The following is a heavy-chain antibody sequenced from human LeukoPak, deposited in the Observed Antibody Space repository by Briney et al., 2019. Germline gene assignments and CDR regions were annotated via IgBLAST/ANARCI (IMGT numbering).Heavy chain of an antibody. CDR3: ARDLERTGDLVPHYDAFDI. D-gene: IGHD2-21*02. V-gene: IGHV1-69*06. Sequence: ASVKVSCKASGDTFNNYAISWVRQAPGQGLEWMGGIIPIFGTANYAQKFQGRVTITADKSTSTAYMELSSLRSEDTAVYYCARDLERTGDLVPHYDAFDIWGQGTMVTVSS. CDR2: IIPIFGTA. CDR1: GDTFNNYA. J-gene: IGHJ3*02.